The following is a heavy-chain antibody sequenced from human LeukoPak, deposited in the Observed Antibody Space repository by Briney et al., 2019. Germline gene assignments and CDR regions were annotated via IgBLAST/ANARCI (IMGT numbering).Heavy chain of an antibody. CDR2: INHSGST. Sequence: GSLRLSCAASGFTFSSYWMSWVRQAPGKGLEWIGEINHSGSTNYNPSLKSRVTISVDTSKNQFSLKLSSVTAADTAVYYCARHVHDSSGYPYFDYWGQGTPVTVSS. J-gene: IGHJ4*02. CDR3: ARHVHDSSGYPYFDY. V-gene: IGHV4-34*01. D-gene: IGHD3-22*01. CDR1: GFTFSSYW.